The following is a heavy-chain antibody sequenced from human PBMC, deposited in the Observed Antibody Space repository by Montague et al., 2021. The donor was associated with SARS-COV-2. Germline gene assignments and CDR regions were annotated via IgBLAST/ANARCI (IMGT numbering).Heavy chain of an antibody. Sequence: SLRLSCAASGFTFSSYAMSWVRQAPGKGLEWVSGISGSGGSTYYADSVKGRFTISRDNSKKTLYLQMNSLRAEDTAVYYCAKDTGLLWFRGLFYDAFDIWGRGTMVTVSS. V-gene: IGHV3-23*01. D-gene: IGHD3-10*01. J-gene: IGHJ3*02. CDR2: ISGSGGST. CDR3: AKDTGLLWFRGLFYDAFDI. CDR1: GFTFSSYA.